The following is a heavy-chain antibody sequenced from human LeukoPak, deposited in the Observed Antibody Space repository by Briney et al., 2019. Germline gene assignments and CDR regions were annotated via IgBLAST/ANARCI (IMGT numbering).Heavy chain of an antibody. CDR1: GGSISSGSYY. D-gene: IGHD3-3*01. Sequence: SETLSLTCTVSGGSISSGSYYWSWIRQPAGKGLEWIGRIYTSGSTNYNPSLKSRVTISVDTSKNHFSLKLSSVTAADTAVYYCARGGSGLRDYYYYYYMDVWGKGTTVTVSS. CDR2: IYTSGST. V-gene: IGHV4-61*02. CDR3: ARGGSGLRDYYYYYYMDV. J-gene: IGHJ6*03.